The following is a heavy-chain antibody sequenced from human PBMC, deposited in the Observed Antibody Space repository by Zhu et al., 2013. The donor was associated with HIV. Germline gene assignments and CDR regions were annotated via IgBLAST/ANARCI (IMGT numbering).Heavy chain of an antibody. CDR1: GYTFTGYY. CDR2: INPNSGGT. J-gene: IGHJ4*02. Sequence: QVQLVQSGAEVKKPGASVKVSCKASGYTFTGYYLHWVRQAPGQGLEWMGWINPNSGGTNYAQKFQGRVTMTRDTSISTVYMELSRLRSDDTAVYYCARDPGGEVDAVLVTLYYFDYWGQGTLVPRXL. CDR3: ARDPGGEVDAVLVTLYYFDY. D-gene: IGHD5-18*01. V-gene: IGHV1-2*02.